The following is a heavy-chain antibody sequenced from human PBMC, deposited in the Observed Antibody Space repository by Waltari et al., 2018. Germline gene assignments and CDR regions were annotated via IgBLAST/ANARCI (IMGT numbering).Heavy chain of an antibody. Sequence: EVQLVQSGAEVKKPGESLKISCKGSGYSFTSYWIGWVRQMPGKGLEWMGIIYPGDSDTRYSPSCQGQVTSSADKAISTAYLQWSSLKASDTAMYYCASTSYRGGDCYSGRCWFDPWGQGTLVTVSS. CDR1: GYSFTSYW. D-gene: IGHD2-21*02. CDR2: IYPGDSDT. J-gene: IGHJ5*02. CDR3: ASTSYRGGDCYSGRCWFDP. V-gene: IGHV5-51*01.